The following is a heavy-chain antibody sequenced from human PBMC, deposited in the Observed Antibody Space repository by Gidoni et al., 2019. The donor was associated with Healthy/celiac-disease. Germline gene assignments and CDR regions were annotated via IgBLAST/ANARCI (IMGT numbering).Heavy chain of an antibody. Sequence: QVQLQESGPGLVKPSQTLSLTCTVSGGSISSGSYYWSWIRQPAGKGLEWIGRIYTSGSTNYNPSLKSRVTISVDTSKNQFSLKLSSVTAADTAVYYCARESGYDSSGWGFDPWGQGTLVTVSS. CDR1: GGSISSGSYY. J-gene: IGHJ5*02. D-gene: IGHD3-22*01. CDR3: ARESGYDSSGWGFDP. V-gene: IGHV4-61*02. CDR2: IYTSGST.